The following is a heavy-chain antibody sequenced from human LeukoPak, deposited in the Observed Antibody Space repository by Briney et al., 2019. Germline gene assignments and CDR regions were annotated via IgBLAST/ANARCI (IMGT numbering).Heavy chain of an antibody. D-gene: IGHD2-2*01. J-gene: IGHJ5*02. CDR3: ARRGSSPSSAGYYNWFDP. CDR2: IYSGYPDT. V-gene: IGHV5-51*01. Sequence: GESLKISCKGSGYSFTKYWIGWVRQIPGKGLELMGIIYSGYPDTRYSPSFQGQVTISADKSISTAYLQWSSLKASDTAMYCCARRGSSPSSAGYYNWFDPWGQGTLVTVSS. CDR1: GYSFTKYW.